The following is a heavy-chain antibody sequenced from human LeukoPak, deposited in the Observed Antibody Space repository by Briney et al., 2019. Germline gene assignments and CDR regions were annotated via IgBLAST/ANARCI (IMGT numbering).Heavy chain of an antibody. D-gene: IGHD6-19*01. Sequence: GGSLRLSCAASGFTFSGSAMHWVRQASGKGLEWVGRIRSKANSYATAYAASVKGRFTISRDDSKNTAYLQMNSLKSEDTAVYYCASWGGVAVAYYMDVWGKGTTVTVSS. J-gene: IGHJ6*03. CDR1: GFTFSGSA. V-gene: IGHV3-73*01. CDR3: ASWGGVAVAYYMDV. CDR2: IRSKANSYAT.